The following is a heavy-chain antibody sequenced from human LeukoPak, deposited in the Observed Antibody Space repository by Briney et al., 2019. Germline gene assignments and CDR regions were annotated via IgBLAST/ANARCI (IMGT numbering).Heavy chain of an antibody. Sequence: PSETLSLTCTVSGGSISSYYWSWIRQPPGKGLEWIGYIYYSESTNYNPSLKSRVTISVDTSKNQFSLKLSSVTAADTAVYYCARVTSTVIAFDIWGQGTMVTVSS. V-gene: IGHV4-59*01. CDR1: GGSISSYY. D-gene: IGHD4-17*01. CDR2: IYYSEST. J-gene: IGHJ3*02. CDR3: ARVTSTVIAFDI.